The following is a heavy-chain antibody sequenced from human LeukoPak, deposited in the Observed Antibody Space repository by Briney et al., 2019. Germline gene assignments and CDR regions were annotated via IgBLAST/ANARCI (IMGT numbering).Heavy chain of an antibody. D-gene: IGHD1-26*01. CDR3: ARDPVLSGSSPDY. V-gene: IGHV3-30-3*01. Sequence: GGSLRLSCAASGFTFSSYAMHWVRQAPGKGLEWVTVISYDGSNKYYADSVKGRFTISRDNSKNTPYLQMNSLRAEDTAVYYCARDPVLSGSSPDYWGQGTLVTVAA. J-gene: IGHJ4*02. CDR2: ISYDGSNK. CDR1: GFTFSSYA.